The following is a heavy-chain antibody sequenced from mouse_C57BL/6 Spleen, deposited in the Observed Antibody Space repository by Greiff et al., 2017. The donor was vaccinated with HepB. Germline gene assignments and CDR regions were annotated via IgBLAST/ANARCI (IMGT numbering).Heavy chain of an antibody. CDR1: GYTFTSYW. CDR3: ARGVDY. CDR2: IDPSDSYT. V-gene: IGHV1-50*01. J-gene: IGHJ2*01. Sequence: QVHVKQPGAELVKPGASVKLSCKASGYTFTSYWMQWVKQRPGQGLEWIGEIDPSDSYTNYNQKFKGKATLTVDTSSSTAYMQLSSLTSEDSAVYYCARGVDYWGQGTTLTVSS.